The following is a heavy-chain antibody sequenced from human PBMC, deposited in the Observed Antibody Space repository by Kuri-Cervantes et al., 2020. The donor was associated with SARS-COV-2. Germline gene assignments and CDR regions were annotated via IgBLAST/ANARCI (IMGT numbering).Heavy chain of an antibody. Sequence: GVLKISCAASGFTFSNYAMHWVRQAPGKGLEWVSAISGSGGSTYSADSVKGRFTISRDNSKNTLYLQMNSLRAEDTAVYYCAKGGLSLSCPYWGQGNRV. J-gene: IGHJ4*02. D-gene: IGHD2-2*01. V-gene: IGHV3-23*01. CDR3: AKGGLSLSCPY. CDR1: GFTFSNYA. CDR2: ISGSGGST.